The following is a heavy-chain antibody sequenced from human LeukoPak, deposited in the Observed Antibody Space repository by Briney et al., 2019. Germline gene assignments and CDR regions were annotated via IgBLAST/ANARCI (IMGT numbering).Heavy chain of an antibody. V-gene: IGHV4-30-4*01. D-gene: IGHD2-21*01. J-gene: IGHJ4*02. CDR3: VRGGIPDY. Sequence: SETLSLTCTVSGGSISSGDYYWSWIRQPPGKGLEWIGYVYYSGSTYYNPSLKSRLTISVDTTKNQFSLKLSSVTAADTAVYYCVRGGIPDYWGQGTLVTVSS. CDR2: VYYSGST. CDR1: GGSISSGDYY.